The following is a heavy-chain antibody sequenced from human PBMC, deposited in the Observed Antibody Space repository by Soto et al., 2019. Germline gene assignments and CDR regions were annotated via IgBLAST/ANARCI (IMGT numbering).Heavy chain of an antibody. V-gene: IGHV3-33*01. CDR2: IWYDGSNK. Sequence: QVQLVESGGGVVQPGRSLRLSCAASGFTFSSYGMHWVRQAPGKGLEWVAVIWYDGSNKYYADSVKGRFTISRDNSKNTLYLQMNSLRAEDTAVYYCARDLSGYDILTGYFTDWGQGTLVTVSS. D-gene: IGHD3-9*01. J-gene: IGHJ4*02. CDR1: GFTFSSYG. CDR3: ARDLSGYDILTGYFTD.